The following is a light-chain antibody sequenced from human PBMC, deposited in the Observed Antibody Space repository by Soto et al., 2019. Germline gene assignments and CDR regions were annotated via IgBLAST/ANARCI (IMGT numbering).Light chain of an antibody. CDR3: SSYTSSSPV. J-gene: IGLJ3*02. Sequence: QSALTQPASVSGSPGQSITISCTGTSNDIGSYNLVSWYQHHPGKAPRLIIYEGSKRPSGVSNRFSGSKSGNTASLTISGLQAEDEADYYCSSYTSSSPVFGGGTKLTVL. CDR2: EGS. CDR1: SNDIGSYNL. V-gene: IGLV2-14*02.